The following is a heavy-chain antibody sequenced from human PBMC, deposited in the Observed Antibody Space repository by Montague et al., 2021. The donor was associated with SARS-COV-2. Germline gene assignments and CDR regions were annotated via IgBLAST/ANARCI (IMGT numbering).Heavy chain of an antibody. CDR2: NGST. CDR3: ARGGSRLQYSYYYGMDV. Sequence: NGSTDYNPSLESRATLSIDTSKNEFSLKLTSVTAADKAVYYCARGGSRLQYSYYYGMDVWGQGTKVTVSS. V-gene: IGHV4-59*09. J-gene: IGHJ6*02. D-gene: IGHD5-12*01.